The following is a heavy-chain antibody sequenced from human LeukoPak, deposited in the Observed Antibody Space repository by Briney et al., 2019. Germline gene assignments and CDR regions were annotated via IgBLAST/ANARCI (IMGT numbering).Heavy chain of an antibody. CDR1: GGTFSSYA. D-gene: IGHD3-3*01. CDR3: ARDKPGFWSGLPDY. CDR2: IIPIPGIA. J-gene: IGHJ4*02. Sequence: ASVKVSCKASGGTFSSYAISWVRQAPGQGLEWMGRIIPIPGIANYAQKFQGRVTITADKSTSTAYMELSSLRSEDTAVYYCARDKPGFWSGLPDYWGQGTLVTVSS. V-gene: IGHV1-69*04.